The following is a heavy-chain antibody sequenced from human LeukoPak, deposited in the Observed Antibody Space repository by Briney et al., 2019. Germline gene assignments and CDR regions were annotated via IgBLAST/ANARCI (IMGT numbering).Heavy chain of an antibody. V-gene: IGHV3-23*01. CDR3: ASGRDGYNFDLHFDY. Sequence: PGGSLRLSCAASGFTFNSYAMSWVRQAPGKGLEWVSAISGSGDNTYYADSVKGRFTISRDNAKNSLYLQMNSLRAEDTAVYYCASGRDGYNFDLHFDYWGQGTLVTVSS. D-gene: IGHD5-24*01. J-gene: IGHJ4*02. CDR1: GFTFNSYA. CDR2: ISGSGDNT.